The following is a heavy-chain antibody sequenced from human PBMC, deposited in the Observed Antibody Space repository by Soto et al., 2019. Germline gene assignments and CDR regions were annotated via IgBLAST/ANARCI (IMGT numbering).Heavy chain of an antibody. D-gene: IGHD3-10*02. V-gene: IGHV1-18*01. Sequence: ASVKVSCKASGYTFTSYGISWVRQAPGQGLEWMGWISAYNGNTNYAQKLQGRVTMTTDTSTDTAYMELSSLRSEDTAVYYCATLFRVPNDYWGQGTLVTVSS. CDR2: ISAYNGNT. J-gene: IGHJ4*02. CDR1: GYTFTSYG. CDR3: ATLFRVPNDY.